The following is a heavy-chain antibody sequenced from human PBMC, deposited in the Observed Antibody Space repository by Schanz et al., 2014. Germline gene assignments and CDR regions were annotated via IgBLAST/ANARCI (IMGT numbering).Heavy chain of an antibody. V-gene: IGHV3-11*01. Sequence: QVQLEESGGGLVTPGGSLRLSCAASGFTFSDYYMSWIRQAPGKGLEWVAVRSYDGSHKDYAGSVKGRFTISRDNAKNSLYLQMNSLRVEDTAVYYCARDPNSVNEIDYWGQGTLVTVSS. D-gene: IGHD5-12*01. CDR2: RSYDGSHK. J-gene: IGHJ4*02. CDR3: ARDPNSVNEIDY. CDR1: GFTFSDYY.